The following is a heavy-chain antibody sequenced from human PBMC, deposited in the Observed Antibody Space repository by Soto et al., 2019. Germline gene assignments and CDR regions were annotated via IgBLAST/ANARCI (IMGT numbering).Heavy chain of an antibody. D-gene: IGHD2-15*01. CDR3: ARAAPRYCSGGSCYSGRDY. CDR2: INHSGST. Sequence: SETLSLTCAVYGGSFSGYYWSWIRQPPGKGLEWIGEINHSGSTNYNPSLKSRVTISVDTSKNQFSLKLSSVTAADTAVYYCARAAPRYCSGGSCYSGRDYCGQGTLVTVSS. J-gene: IGHJ4*02. V-gene: IGHV4-34*01. CDR1: GGSFSGYY.